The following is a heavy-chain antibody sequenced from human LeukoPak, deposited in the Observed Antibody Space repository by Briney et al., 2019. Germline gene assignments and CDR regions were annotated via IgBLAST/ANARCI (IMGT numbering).Heavy chain of an antibody. J-gene: IGHJ6*02. D-gene: IGHD2-2*02. CDR3: ARDYIVVVPAAIGEYYYYYGMDV. CDR2: IIPIFGTA. CDR1: GGTFSSYT. Sequence: SVKVSCKASGGTFSSYTISWVRQAPGQGLEWMGGIIPIFGTANYAQKFQGRVTITADESTSTAYMELSSLRSEDTAVYYCARDYIVVVPAAIGEYYYYYGMDVWGQGTTVTVSS. V-gene: IGHV1-69*13.